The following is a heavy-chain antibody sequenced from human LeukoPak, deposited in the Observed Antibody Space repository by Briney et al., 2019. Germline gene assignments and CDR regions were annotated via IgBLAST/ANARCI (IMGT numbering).Heavy chain of an antibody. CDR2: IRYDGSNK. CDR3: ATLGSPGFSYGFDY. V-gene: IGHV3-30*02. D-gene: IGHD5-18*01. J-gene: IGHJ4*02. CDR1: RFTFSDYG. Sequence: GGSLRLSCAASRFTFSDYGLHWVRQAPGKGLEWVAFIRYDGSNKYYADSVKGRFTISRDNSKNTLYLQMSSLRAEDTAVYYCATLGSPGFSYGFDYWGQGTLVTVSS.